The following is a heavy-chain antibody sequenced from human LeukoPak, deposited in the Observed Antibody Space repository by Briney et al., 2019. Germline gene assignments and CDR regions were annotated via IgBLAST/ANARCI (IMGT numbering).Heavy chain of an antibody. CDR1: GFTFDDYG. J-gene: IGHJ5*02. V-gene: IGHV3-20*04. Sequence: GGSLRLSCAASGFTFDDYGMSWVRQAPGKGLEWVSGINWNGGSTGYADSVKGRFTISRDNAKNSLYLQMNSLRAEDTAVYYCAKDNGTEGIDPWGQGTLVTVPS. CDR2: INWNGGST. CDR3: AKDNGTEGIDP.